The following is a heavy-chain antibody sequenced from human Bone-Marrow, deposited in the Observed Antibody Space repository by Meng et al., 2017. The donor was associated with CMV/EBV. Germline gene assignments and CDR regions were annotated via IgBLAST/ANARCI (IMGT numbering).Heavy chain of an antibody. V-gene: IGHV1-18*01. D-gene: IGHD6-6*01. CDR3: ATHSGAARRRAWFDP. CDR1: GYTFTSYG. Sequence: ASVKVSCKASGYTFTSYGISWVRQAPGQGLEWMGWISAYNGNTNYAQKLQGRVTMTTDTSTSTAYMELRSLRSDDTAVYYCATHSGAARRRAWFDPWGHGTLVTVSS. J-gene: IGHJ5*02. CDR2: ISAYNGNT.